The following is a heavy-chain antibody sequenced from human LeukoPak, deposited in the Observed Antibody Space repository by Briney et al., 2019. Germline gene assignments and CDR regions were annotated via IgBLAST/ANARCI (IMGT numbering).Heavy chain of an antibody. CDR1: GGXVTSSRSY. V-gene: IGHV4-39*02. J-gene: IGHJ4*02. Sequence: SETLSLTCTVSGGXVTSSRSYWGWIRQSPVEGLEWVGSFYFGGSTYYNPSLKSRVSISLDTSKNHFFLNLTSVTAADTAVYYCATPNGFSYGFFDSWGQGILVTVSS. CDR3: ATPNGFSYGFFDS. CDR2: FYFGGST. D-gene: IGHD5-18*01.